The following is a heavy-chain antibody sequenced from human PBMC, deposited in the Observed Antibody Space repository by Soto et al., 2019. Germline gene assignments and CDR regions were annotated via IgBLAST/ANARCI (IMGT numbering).Heavy chain of an antibody. CDR3: ATDKNTGLFDY. CDR2: TFYRGVT. Sequence: SETLSLACTVSAESFSSFPWSWVRQPPGKGLEWIGYTFYRGVTYYNPSLSSRATISIDTSKNQFSLSLSSVTAADTAVYYCATDKNTGLFDYWGQGTLVT. D-gene: IGHD2-8*02. V-gene: IGHV4-59*01. J-gene: IGHJ4*02. CDR1: AESFSSFP.